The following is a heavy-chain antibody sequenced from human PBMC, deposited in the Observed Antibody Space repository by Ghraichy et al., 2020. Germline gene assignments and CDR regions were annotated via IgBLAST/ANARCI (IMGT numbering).Heavy chain of an antibody. Sequence: GGSLRLSCSASGFTLSSYSMNWVRQAPGKGLEWLAYITSSGRFRSYAESVKGRFTISRDNAKNSLDLQINSLRHEDTAVYYCARGSRVVRFFYYDGMDVWGQGTTVTVSS. CDR3: ARGSRVVRFFYYDGMDV. J-gene: IGHJ6*02. CDR2: ITSSGRFR. CDR1: GFTLSSYS. V-gene: IGHV3-48*02. D-gene: IGHD4-23*01.